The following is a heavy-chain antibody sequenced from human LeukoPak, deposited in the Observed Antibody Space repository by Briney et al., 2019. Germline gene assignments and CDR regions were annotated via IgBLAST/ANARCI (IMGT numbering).Heavy chain of an antibody. J-gene: IGHJ4*02. CDR2: ISSEGGKT. Sequence: GGLVQPGGSLRISCSTSGFSLSSYAMHWVRQAPGKGLEYVSSISSEGGKTYYPDSVKGRFTISRDNSKSTLYLQMSSLRSEDTAVYYCVKDRWVDYWGQGILVTVSS. V-gene: IGHV3-64D*09. CDR1: GFSLSSYA. D-gene: IGHD4-23*01. CDR3: VKDRWVDY.